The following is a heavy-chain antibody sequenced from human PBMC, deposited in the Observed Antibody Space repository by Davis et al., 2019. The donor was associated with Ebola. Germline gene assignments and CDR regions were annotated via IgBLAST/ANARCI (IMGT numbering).Heavy chain of an antibody. V-gene: IGHV1-46*01. Sequence: ASVKVSCKASGYSFTSYYMHWVRQAPGQGLEWMGIINPSGGSTNYAQKFQGRVTMTRDTSTSTVYMELSSLRSEDTAVYYCASNRMGVNTPFDYWGQGTLVTVSS. CDR2: INPSGGST. D-gene: IGHD1-14*01. J-gene: IGHJ4*02. CDR3: ASNRMGVNTPFDY. CDR1: GYSFTSYY.